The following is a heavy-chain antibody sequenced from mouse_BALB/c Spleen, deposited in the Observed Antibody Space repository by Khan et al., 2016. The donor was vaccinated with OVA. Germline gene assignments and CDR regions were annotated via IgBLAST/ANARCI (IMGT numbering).Heavy chain of an antibody. CDR3: ASEGTGAWFAY. CDR1: GYTFTSYT. J-gene: IGHJ3*01. V-gene: IGHV1-4*01. Sequence: QVRLQQSGAELARPGASVKMSCKASGYTFTSYTMHWVKQRPGQGLEWIGYINPSSGYTNYNQKFKDKATLTADKSSSTAYMQLSSLTSEDSAVYYCASEGTGAWFAYWGQGTLVTVSA. CDR2: INPSSGYT. D-gene: IGHD4-1*01.